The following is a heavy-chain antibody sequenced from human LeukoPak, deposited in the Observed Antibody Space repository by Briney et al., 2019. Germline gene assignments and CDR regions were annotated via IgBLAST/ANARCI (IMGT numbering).Heavy chain of an antibody. CDR1: GGTFSSYA. CDR3: AREPLYSNYLGAAPTLDY. V-gene: IGHV1-69*05. J-gene: IGHJ4*02. CDR2: IIPIFGTA. D-gene: IGHD4-11*01. Sequence: ASVKVSCKASGGTFSSYAISWVRQAPGQGLEWMGGIIPIFGTANYAQKFQGRVTLTRDMSTSTVYMELSSLRSEDTAVYYCAREPLYSNYLGAAPTLDYWGQGTLVTVSS.